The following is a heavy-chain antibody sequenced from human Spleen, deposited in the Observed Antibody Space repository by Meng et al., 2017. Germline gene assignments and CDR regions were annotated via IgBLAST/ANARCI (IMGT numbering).Heavy chain of an antibody. V-gene: IGHV4-34*01. CDR1: GGSFSDYY. Sequence: QVLLQQWGAGLLKPSETLSLTCVVSGGSFSDYYWSWIRQPPGKGLEWIGEINHSGSTNYNPSLESRATISVDTSQNNLSLKLSSVTAADSAVYYCARDHLGIAYWYFDLWGRGTLVTVSS. J-gene: IGHJ2*01. CDR3: ARDHLGIAYWYFDL. CDR2: INHSGST. D-gene: IGHD7-27*01.